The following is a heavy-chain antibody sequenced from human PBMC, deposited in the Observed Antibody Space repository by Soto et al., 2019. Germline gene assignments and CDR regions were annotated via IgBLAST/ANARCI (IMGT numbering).Heavy chain of an antibody. CDR1: GGSISSGDYY. Sequence: SETLSLTCTVSGGSISSGDYYWSWIRQPPGKGLEWIGYIYYSGSTYYNPSLKSRVTISVDTSKNQFSLKLSSVTAADTAVYYCAREVRDSSGYDNWFDPWGQGTLVTVSS. V-gene: IGHV4-30-4*01. CDR2: IYYSGST. CDR3: AREVRDSSGYDNWFDP. J-gene: IGHJ5*02. D-gene: IGHD3-22*01.